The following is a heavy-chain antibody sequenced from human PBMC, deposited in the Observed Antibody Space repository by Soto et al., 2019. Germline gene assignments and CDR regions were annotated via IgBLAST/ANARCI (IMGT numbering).Heavy chain of an antibody. CDR3: ASTRGIAARGLDAFDI. D-gene: IGHD2-15*01. CDR2: IWYDGSNK. V-gene: IGHV3-33*01. CDR1: GFTFSSYG. J-gene: IGHJ3*02. Sequence: PGGSLRLSCAASGFTFSSYGMHWVRQAPGKGLEWVAVIWYDGSNKYYADSVKGRFTISRDNSKNTLYLQMNSLRAEDTAVYYCASTRGIAARGLDAFDIWGQGTMVTVSS.